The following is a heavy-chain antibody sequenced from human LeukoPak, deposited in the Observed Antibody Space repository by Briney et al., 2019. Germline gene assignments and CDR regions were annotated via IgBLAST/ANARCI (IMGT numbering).Heavy chain of an antibody. J-gene: IGHJ4*02. CDR2: ISSSGSTI. V-gene: IGHV3-11*04. CDR3: ARDLDGSRPLYYFDY. Sequence: GGSLRLSCAASGFTFSDYYMSWIRQAPGKGLEWVSYISSSGSTIYYADSVKGRFTISRDNSKNTVYLQMSSLRAEDTAVYYCARDLDGSRPLYYFDYWGQGTLVTVSS. CDR1: GFTFSDYY. D-gene: IGHD6-13*01.